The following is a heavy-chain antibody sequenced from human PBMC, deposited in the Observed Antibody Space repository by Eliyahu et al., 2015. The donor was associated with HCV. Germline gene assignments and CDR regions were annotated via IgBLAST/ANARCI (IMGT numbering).Heavy chain of an antibody. Sequence: QVQLVQSGGEVKKPGASVKVSCKASGYTFTKYGSPWWRRPPGQGPEWMGWINTYNGNTKYAQKLQGRVTMTTDTSTRTAYMELRSLRSDDAAVYYCARFDYDILTGYPRNFDYWGQGTRVTVSS. J-gene: IGHJ4*02. CDR1: GYTFTKYG. CDR2: INTYNGNT. V-gene: IGHV1-18*01. CDR3: ARFDYDILTGYPRNFDY. D-gene: IGHD3-9*01.